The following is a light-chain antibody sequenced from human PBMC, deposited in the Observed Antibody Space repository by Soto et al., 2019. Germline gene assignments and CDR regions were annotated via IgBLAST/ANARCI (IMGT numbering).Light chain of an antibody. CDR3: QQYGNSIT. J-gene: IGKJ4*01. CDR1: QSVSSSF. V-gene: IGKV3-20*01. Sequence: IVLTQSPGTLSLSPGERATLSCRATQSVSSSFLAWYRQRPGQAPRLLIFGASNRATGIPDRFSGSGSGTDFSLTISRLEPEDCAVYYCQQYGNSITFGGGTKVEIE. CDR2: GAS.